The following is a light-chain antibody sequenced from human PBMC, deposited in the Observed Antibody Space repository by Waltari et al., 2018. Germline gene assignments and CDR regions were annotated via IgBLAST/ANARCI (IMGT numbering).Light chain of an antibody. CDR3: QQSYSTPLT. V-gene: IGKV1-39*01. CDR2: AAS. J-gene: IGKJ4*01. Sequence: VTITCRASQSISSYLNWYQQKPGKAPKLLIYAASSLQSGVPSRFSGSGTGTDFTLTISSLQPEDFATYYCQQSYSTPLTFGGGTKVEIK. CDR1: QSISSY.